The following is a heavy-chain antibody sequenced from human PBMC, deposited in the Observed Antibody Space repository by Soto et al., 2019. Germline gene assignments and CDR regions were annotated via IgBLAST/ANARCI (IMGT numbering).Heavy chain of an antibody. CDR3: ARAGSSWYYFDY. CDR1: GGSISSGGYY. J-gene: IGHJ4*02. CDR2: IYYSGST. V-gene: IGHV4-31*03. D-gene: IGHD6-13*01. Sequence: QVQLQESGPGLVKPSQTLSLTCTVSGGSISSGGYYWSWIRQHPGKGLEWIGYIYYSGSTYYNPSRKSRFTISVDTSKNQFSLKLSSVTAADTAVYYCARAGSSWYYFDYWGQGTLVTVSS.